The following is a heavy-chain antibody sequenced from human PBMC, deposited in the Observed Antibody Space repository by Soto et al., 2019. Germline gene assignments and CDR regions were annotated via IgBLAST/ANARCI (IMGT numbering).Heavy chain of an antibody. V-gene: IGHV4-61*01. CDR2: IYYSGST. Sequence: PSETLSLTCTVSGGSVSSGSYYWSWIRQPPGKGLEWIGYIYYSGSTNYNPSLKSRVTISVDTSKNQFSLKLSSVTAADTAVYYCARDRYYYDSSGYCWDWYFDLWGRGTLVTVSS. D-gene: IGHD3-22*01. CDR3: ARDRYYYDSSGYCWDWYFDL. CDR1: GGSVSSGSYY. J-gene: IGHJ2*01.